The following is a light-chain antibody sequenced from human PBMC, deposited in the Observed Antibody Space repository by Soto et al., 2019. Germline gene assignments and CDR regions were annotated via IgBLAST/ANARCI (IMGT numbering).Light chain of an antibody. CDR3: QQYNSYSRT. V-gene: IGKV1-5*03. Sequence: DIQMTQSPYTLSASVGDRVTITCRASQSISSWLAWYQQKPGKAPKLLIYKASSLESGVPSRFSGIGSGTAFTLTISSLQPDDFATYYCQQYNSYSRTFGQGTKVEIK. CDR1: QSISSW. CDR2: KAS. J-gene: IGKJ1*01.